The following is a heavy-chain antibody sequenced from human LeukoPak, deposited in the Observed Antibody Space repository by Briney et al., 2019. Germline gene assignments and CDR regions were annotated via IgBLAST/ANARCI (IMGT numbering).Heavy chain of an antibody. CDR1: GFTFSTHA. CDR3: AKDGLSGYNFDH. CDR2: VSNLAGTT. Sequence: PGGSPRLSCAASGFTFSTHAMAWVRQAPGKGLEWVATVSNLAGTTNHADSVRGRFTVSRDNSNNILYLQMNSLRGEDTAVYYCAKDGLSGYNFDHWGQGTLVTVSS. D-gene: IGHD5-24*01. V-gene: IGHV3-23*01. J-gene: IGHJ5*02.